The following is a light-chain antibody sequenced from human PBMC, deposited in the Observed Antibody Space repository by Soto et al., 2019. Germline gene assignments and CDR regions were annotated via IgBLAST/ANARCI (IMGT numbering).Light chain of an antibody. CDR1: SSNIGNNA. Sequence: QSVLTQPPSVSEAPRQRVTISCSGNSSNIGNNAVNWYQQLPGEAPRLLIYYDDLLPSGVSDRFSGSKSGTSASLAISGLQYEDEAEYFCAAWDDSLNGAVFGGGTKVTVL. V-gene: IGLV1-36*01. J-gene: IGLJ2*01. CDR3: AAWDDSLNGAV. CDR2: YDD.